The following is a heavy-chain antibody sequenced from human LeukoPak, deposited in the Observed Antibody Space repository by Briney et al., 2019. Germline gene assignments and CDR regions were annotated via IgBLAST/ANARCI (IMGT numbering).Heavy chain of an antibody. CDR2: IYSGGST. Sequence: GGSLRLSCAASGFTVSSNYMSWVRQAPGKGLEWVSVIYSGGSTYYADSVKGRSTISRDNSKNTLYLQMNSLRAEDTAVYYCARESYYYDSSGYLGAFDTWGQGTMVTVSS. D-gene: IGHD3-22*01. J-gene: IGHJ3*02. CDR1: GFTVSSNY. CDR3: ARESYYYDSSGYLGAFDT. V-gene: IGHV3-66*01.